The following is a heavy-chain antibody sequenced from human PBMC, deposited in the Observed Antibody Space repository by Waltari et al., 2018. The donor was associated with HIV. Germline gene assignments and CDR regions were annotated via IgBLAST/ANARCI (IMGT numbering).Heavy chain of an antibody. Sequence: QLLESGGGLVKPGGSLRLSCTASGLSIRDARMIWVRQAQGKGLEFVGRIKSKAEGGAIEYAAPVKDRFIISGDDSKNTLYLQMNSLKADDTAVYYCTASLVTGGFDLWGQGTMVTVSS. V-gene: IGHV3-15*01. J-gene: IGHJ3*01. CDR3: TASLVTGGFDL. D-gene: IGHD2-21*02. CDR2: IKSKAEGGAI. CDR1: GLSIRDAR.